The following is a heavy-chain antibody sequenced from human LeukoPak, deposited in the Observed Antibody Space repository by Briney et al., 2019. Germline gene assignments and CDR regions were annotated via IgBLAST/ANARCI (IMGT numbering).Heavy chain of an antibody. V-gene: IGHV1-69*06. CDR1: GGTFNSYA. D-gene: IGHD4-17*01. CDR2: IVPQFGTP. J-gene: IGHJ4*02. CDR3: ARDEDYGIFVNVDY. Sequence: ASVKVSCKPTGGTFNSYAITWVRQAPGQGLEYMGLIVPQFGTPNYARNFQGGVSITADKSTNTVYMELTSLRSDDTAVYYCARDEDYGIFVNVDYWGQGTLVTVSS.